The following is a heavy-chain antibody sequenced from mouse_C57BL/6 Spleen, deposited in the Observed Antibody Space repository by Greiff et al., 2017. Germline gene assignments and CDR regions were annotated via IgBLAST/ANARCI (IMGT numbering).Heavy chain of an antibody. D-gene: IGHD2-1*01. CDR1: GYAFSSYW. V-gene: IGHV1-80*01. CDR2: IYPGDGDT. Sequence: QVQLQQSGAELVKPGASVKISCKASGYAFSSYWMNWVQQRPGTGLEWIGQIYPGDGDTNYNGKFKGKATLTADKSSSTAYMQLSSLTSEDSAVYFCARDPYGNYVSAYWGQGTLVTVSA. CDR3: ARDPYGNYVSAY. J-gene: IGHJ3*01.